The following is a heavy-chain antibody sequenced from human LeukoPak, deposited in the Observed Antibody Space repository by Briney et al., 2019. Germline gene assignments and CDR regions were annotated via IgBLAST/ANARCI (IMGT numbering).Heavy chain of an antibody. J-gene: IGHJ3*02. CDR3: ARMKSGELYSGYDRGAFDI. D-gene: IGHD5-12*01. CDR1: GGTFSSYA. Sequence: SVKVSCKASGGTFSSYAISWVRQAPGQGLEWMGGIIPIFGTANYAQKFQGRVTITADESTSTAYMELSSLSSEDTAVYYCARMKSGELYSGYDRGAFDIWGQGTMVTVSS. V-gene: IGHV1-69*01. CDR2: IIPIFGTA.